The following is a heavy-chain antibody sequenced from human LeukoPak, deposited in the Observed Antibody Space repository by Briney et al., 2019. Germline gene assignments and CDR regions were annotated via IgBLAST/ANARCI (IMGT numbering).Heavy chain of an antibody. V-gene: IGHV1-69*04. CDR2: VIPILGVA. Sequence: GASVKVSCKASGYTFTSYYMHWVRQAPGQGLEWMGRVIPILGVANYVQKFQGRVTITADKSTSTAYMELSSLRSEDTAVYYCARDCSSTSCYPFDPWGQGTLVTVSS. CDR3: ARDCSSTSCYPFDP. D-gene: IGHD2-2*01. J-gene: IGHJ5*02. CDR1: GYTFTSYY.